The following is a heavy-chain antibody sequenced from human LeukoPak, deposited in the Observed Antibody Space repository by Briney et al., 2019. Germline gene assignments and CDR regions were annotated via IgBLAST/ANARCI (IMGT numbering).Heavy chain of an antibody. CDR3: AKDSSSGYYRHLDY. Sequence: GGSQRLSCVASGFTFHEYGIHWVRQAPGKGLEGVSGISWNSRSIGYADSVKGRFTFSRDNAKNSLYLQMNSLRVEDTAFYYCAKDSSSGYYRHLDYGCQGIQVTVSS. J-gene: IGHJ4*02. D-gene: IGHD3-22*01. V-gene: IGHV3-9*01. CDR2: ISWNSRSI. CDR1: GFTFHEYG.